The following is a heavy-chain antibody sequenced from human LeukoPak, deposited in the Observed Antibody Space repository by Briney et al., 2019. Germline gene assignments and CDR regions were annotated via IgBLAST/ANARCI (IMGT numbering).Heavy chain of an antibody. V-gene: IGHV1-69*06. Sequence: ASVKVSCKASGYTFTGYYMHWVRQAPGQGLEWMGGIIPIFGTANYAQKFQGRVTITADKSTSTAYMELSSLRSEDTAVYYCARALYSSGRVEDYWGQGTLVTVSS. CDR2: IIPIFGTA. J-gene: IGHJ4*02. D-gene: IGHD6-19*01. CDR3: ARALYSSGRVEDY. CDR1: GYTFTGYY.